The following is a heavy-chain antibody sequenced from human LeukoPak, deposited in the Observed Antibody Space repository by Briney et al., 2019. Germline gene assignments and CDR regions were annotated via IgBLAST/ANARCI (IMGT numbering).Heavy chain of an antibody. Sequence: GGYLRLSCAASGFTFSSYCMHWVRRATGKGLEWVSAIGTAGDTYYPGSVKGRFTISRENAKNSLYLQMNSLRAGDTAVYYCARASAWELPDYWGQGTLVTVSS. CDR1: GFTFSSYC. V-gene: IGHV3-13*01. J-gene: IGHJ4*02. D-gene: IGHD1-26*01. CDR3: ARASAWELPDY. CDR2: IGTAGDT.